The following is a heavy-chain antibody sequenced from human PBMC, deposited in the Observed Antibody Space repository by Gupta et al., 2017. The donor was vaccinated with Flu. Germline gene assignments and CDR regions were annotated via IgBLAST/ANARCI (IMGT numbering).Heavy chain of an antibody. CDR1: GYTFTSYY. J-gene: IGHJ4*02. CDR2: INPSGGST. D-gene: IGHD6-13*01. V-gene: IGHV1-46*01. CDR3: ARVMGQQRAKRRYFDY. Sequence: QVQLVQSGAEVKKPGASVKVSCKASGYTFTSYYMHWVRQAPGQGLEWMGIINPSGGSTSYAQKFQGRVTMTRDTSTSTVYMELSSLRSEDTAVYYCARVMGQQRAKRRYFDYWGQGTLVTVYS.